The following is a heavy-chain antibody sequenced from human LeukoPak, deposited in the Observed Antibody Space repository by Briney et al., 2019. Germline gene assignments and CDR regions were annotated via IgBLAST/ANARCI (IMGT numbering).Heavy chain of an antibody. J-gene: IGHJ4*02. Sequence: SETLSLTCTVSGGSINGYYWSWIRQPPEKGLEWIGYIYYRGSTNYNPSLKSRVTISVDTSKNQFSLKLSSVTAADTAVYYCARADYDTSAYYYTFAYWGQGTLVTVSS. V-gene: IGHV4-59*01. D-gene: IGHD3-22*01. CDR1: GGSINGYY. CDR2: IYYRGST. CDR3: ARADYDTSAYYYTFAY.